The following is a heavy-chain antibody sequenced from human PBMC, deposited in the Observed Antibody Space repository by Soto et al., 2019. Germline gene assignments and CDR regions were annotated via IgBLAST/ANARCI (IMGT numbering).Heavy chain of an antibody. J-gene: IGHJ4*02. CDR3: ARPPLPGYSIHFNS. CDR2: IDPSDSYT. Sequence: PGESLKISCQGSGYSFPSYWISWVRQMPGKGLQWMGRIDPSDSYTRYSPSFQGQVTISADRSTGTAFLQWRSLKASDTALYYCARPPLPGYSIHFNSWGQGTLVTVSS. V-gene: IGHV5-10-1*04. CDR1: GYSFPSYW. D-gene: IGHD2-15*01.